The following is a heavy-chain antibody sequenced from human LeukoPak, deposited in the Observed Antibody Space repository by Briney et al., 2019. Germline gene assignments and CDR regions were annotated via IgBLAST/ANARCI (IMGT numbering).Heavy chain of an antibody. CDR2: IYYSGST. V-gene: IGHV4-31*03. CDR1: GGSISSGGYY. Sequence: SQTLSLTCTVSGGSISSGGYYWSWIRQHPGKGLEWIGYIYYSGSTYYNPSLKSRVTISVDTSKNQFSLKLSSVTAADTAVYYCARDGSGTTVTTIDASDIWGQGTMVTVSS. J-gene: IGHJ3*02. CDR3: ARDGSGTTVTTIDASDI. D-gene: IGHD4-17*01.